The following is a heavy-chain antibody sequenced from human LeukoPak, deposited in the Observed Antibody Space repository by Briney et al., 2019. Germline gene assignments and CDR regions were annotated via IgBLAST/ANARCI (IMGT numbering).Heavy chain of an antibody. V-gene: IGHV4-31*03. J-gene: IGHJ4*02. Sequence: PSETLSLTCTVSGGSISSGGYYWSWIRQHPGKGLEWIGYIYYSGSTYYNPSLKSRVTISVDTSKNQFSLKLSSVTAADTAVYYCARWIAAAGTADYWGQGTLVTVSS. CDR3: ARWIAAAGTADY. CDR2: IYYSGST. D-gene: IGHD6-13*01. CDR1: GGSISSGGYY.